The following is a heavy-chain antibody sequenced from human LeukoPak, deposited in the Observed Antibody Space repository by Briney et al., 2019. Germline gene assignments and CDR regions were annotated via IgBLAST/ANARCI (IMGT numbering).Heavy chain of an antibody. CDR2: INHSGST. CDR1: GGSFSGYY. V-gene: IGHV4-34*01. Sequence: SETLSLTCAVYGGSFSGYYWSWIRQPPGKGLEWIGEINHSGSTNYNPSLKSRVTISVDTSKNQFSLKLSSVTAADTAVYYCARVRVLLWFGESYGMDVWGQGTTVTVSS. CDR3: ARVRVLLWFGESYGMDV. D-gene: IGHD3-10*01. J-gene: IGHJ6*02.